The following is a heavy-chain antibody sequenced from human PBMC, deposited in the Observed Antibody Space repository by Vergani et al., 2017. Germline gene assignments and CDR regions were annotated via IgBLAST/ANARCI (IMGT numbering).Heavy chain of an antibody. CDR1: GFSLSTSGMR. V-gene: IGHV2-70*04. J-gene: IGHJ5*02. Sequence: QVTLKESGPALVKPTQTLTLTCTFSGFSLSTSGMRVSWIRQPPGKALEWLARIDWDDDKFYSTSLKTRLTISKDTSKNLVVLTMTNMDPVDTATYYCARMASYGSGGGFDPWGQGTLVTVSS. CDR3: ARMASYGSGGGFDP. D-gene: IGHD6-19*01. CDR2: IDWDDDK.